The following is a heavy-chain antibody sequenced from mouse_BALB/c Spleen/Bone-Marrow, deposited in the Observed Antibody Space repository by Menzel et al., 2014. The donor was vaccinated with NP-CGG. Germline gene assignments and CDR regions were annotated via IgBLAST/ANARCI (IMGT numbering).Heavy chain of an antibody. CDR3: TRRRSLDY. CDR1: GYAFTNYW. CDR2: IYPGSGNT. V-gene: IGHV1-63*01. J-gene: IGHJ2*01. Sequence: VQLQQSGTDLVSPGTSVKISCKASGYAFTNYWLGWVKQRPGHGLEWIGDIYPGSGNTYYNEKFKGKATLTADKSSSTAYMQLSGLTSEDSAVYFCTRRRSLDYWGQGTTLTISS.